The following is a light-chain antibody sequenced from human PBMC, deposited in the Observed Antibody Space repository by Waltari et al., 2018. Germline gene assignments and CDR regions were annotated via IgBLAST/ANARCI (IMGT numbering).Light chain of an antibody. CDR1: QDISSA. Sequence: EIQMTQSPSSVSASVGDRVTLTCRAGQDISSALAWYQQKPGQAPNLLIYAVSSLQSGVPSRFSGSGSGTDFTLTISSLQPEAGATYYCQQGSSFPPTFGQGTKVEIK. J-gene: IGKJ1*01. CDR2: AVS. V-gene: IGKV1-12*01. CDR3: QQGSSFPPT.